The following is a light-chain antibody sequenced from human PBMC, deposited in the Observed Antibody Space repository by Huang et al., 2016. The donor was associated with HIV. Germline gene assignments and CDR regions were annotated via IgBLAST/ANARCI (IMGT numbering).Light chain of an antibody. CDR2: EAS. CDR3: QQYNNLPT. V-gene: IGKV1-33*01. CDR1: QDISNY. Sequence: DIQMTQSPSSLSASVGDRVTITCQASQDISNYLNWYQQKPGKAPKVLIYEASNLETGVPSRFSGSGSETDFTFTISSLQPEDIATYYCQQYNNLPTFGPGTKVHIK. J-gene: IGKJ3*01.